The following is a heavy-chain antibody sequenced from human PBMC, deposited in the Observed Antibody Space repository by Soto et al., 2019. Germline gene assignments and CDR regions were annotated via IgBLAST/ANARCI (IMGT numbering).Heavy chain of an antibody. CDR2: IIWNSGSI. J-gene: IGHJ3*02. CDR1: GFTLDDYA. Sequence: SLRLSCAASGFTLDDYAMHWVRQAPGKGLEWVSSIIWNSGSIAYADPVKGRFTISRDNAKNSLYLQMNSLRAEDTALYFCAKELTLNGFDIWGQGTMVTVSS. CDR3: AKELTLNGFDI. V-gene: IGHV3-9*01.